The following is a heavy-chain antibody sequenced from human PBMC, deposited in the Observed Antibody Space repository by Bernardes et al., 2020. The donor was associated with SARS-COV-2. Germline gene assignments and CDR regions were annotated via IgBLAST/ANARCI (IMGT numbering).Heavy chain of an antibody. V-gene: IGHV4-39*01. Sequence: SETLSLTCTVSGGSIRSTSYYWGWIRQPPGKGREWIGSIHYSGNTYDNSSLKSRVTISVVTSKTKFTLKLSSVTAADTAVYYCALQLYDLWSSDWFDTWRQGTLGPVCS. CDR2: IHYSGNT. J-gene: IGHJ5*02. CDR3: ALQLYDLWSSDWFDT. CDR1: GGSIRSTSYY. D-gene: IGHD3-3*01.